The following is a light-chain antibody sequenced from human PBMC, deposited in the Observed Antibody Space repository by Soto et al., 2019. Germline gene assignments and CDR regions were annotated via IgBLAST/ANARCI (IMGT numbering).Light chain of an antibody. V-gene: IGKV3-20*01. CDR3: QQYGSSPVT. CDR1: QSVSSSF. J-gene: IGKJ1*01. CDR2: GAS. Sequence: EIVLTQSPGTLSLSPGERATLSCRASQSVSSSFLAWYQQKPGQAPRLLIYGASSRATGIPDRFSGSGSGTDFTLTISRLEPEDFAVYYCQQYGSSPVTFGQGIKVDNK.